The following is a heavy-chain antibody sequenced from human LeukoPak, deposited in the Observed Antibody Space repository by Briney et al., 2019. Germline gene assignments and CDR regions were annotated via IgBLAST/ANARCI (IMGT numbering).Heavy chain of an antibody. Sequence: GGSLRLSCAASGFTFSSYSMNWVRQAPGKGLEWVSSISSSSSYIYYADSVKGRFTISRDNAKNSLFLQMNSLRADDTAVYSCARVLLGMSAFDLWGQGTMVSVSS. CDR1: GFTFSSYS. CDR2: ISSSSSYI. CDR3: ARVLLGMSAFDL. D-gene: IGHD3-9*01. J-gene: IGHJ3*01. V-gene: IGHV3-21*06.